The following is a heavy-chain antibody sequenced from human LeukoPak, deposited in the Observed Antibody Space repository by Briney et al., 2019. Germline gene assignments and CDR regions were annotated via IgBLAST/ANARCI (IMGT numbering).Heavy chain of an antibody. CDR2: INHSGST. CDR3: ARHGPILDY. V-gene: IGHV4-39*01. CDR1: GGSISSSSYY. D-gene: IGHD3/OR15-3a*01. J-gene: IGHJ4*02. Sequence: SETLSLTCTVSGGSISSSSYYWGWIRQPPGKGLEWIGEINHSGSTNYNPSLKSRVTISVDTSKNQFSLKLSSVTAADTAVYYCARHGPILDYWGQGTLVTVSS.